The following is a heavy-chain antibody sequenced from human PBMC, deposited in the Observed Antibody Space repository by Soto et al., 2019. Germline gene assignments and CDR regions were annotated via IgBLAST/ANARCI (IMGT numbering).Heavy chain of an antibody. Sequence: ASVKVSCKASGYTFTNYELSWVRQAPAQGLEWMGWISAYNGNTNYAQKLQGRVTMTTDTSTSTAYMELRSLRSDDTAVYYCAREGAVTTQHGYYYEGMDVWGQGTTVTVSS. CDR1: GYTFTNYE. CDR3: AREGAVTTQHGYYYEGMDV. J-gene: IGHJ6*02. D-gene: IGHD4-4*01. CDR2: ISAYNGNT. V-gene: IGHV1-18*01.